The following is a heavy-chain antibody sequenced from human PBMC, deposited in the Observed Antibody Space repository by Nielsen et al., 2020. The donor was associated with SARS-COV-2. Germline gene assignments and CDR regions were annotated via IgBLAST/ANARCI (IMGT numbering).Heavy chain of an antibody. Sequence: WIRQPPGQGLEWVSYISSSGSTIYYADSVKGRFTISRDNAKNSLYLQMNSLRAEDTAVYYCARDLGGSSGWGDYYYYGMDVWGQGTTVTVSS. J-gene: IGHJ6*02. CDR3: ARDLGGSSGWGDYYYYGMDV. CDR2: ISSSGSTI. D-gene: IGHD6-19*01. V-gene: IGHV3-48*03.